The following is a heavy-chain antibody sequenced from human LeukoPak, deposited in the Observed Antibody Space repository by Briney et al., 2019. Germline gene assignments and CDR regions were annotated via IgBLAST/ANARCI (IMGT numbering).Heavy chain of an antibody. V-gene: IGHV3-13*01. CDR3: ARVWFGSGWHTSFDC. Sequence: GGSLRLSCAASGFTFSSYDMHWVRQATGKGLEWVSAIGTAGDTYYPGSVKGRFTISRENAKNSLYLQMNSLRAGDTAVYYCARVWFGSGWHTSFDCWGQGTLVTVSS. D-gene: IGHD6-19*01. J-gene: IGHJ4*02. CDR2: IGTAGDT. CDR1: GFTFSSYD.